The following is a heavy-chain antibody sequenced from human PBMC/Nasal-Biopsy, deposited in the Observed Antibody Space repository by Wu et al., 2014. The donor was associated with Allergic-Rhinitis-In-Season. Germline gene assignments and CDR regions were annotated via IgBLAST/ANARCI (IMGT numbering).Heavy chain of an antibody. CDR3: ASLYSDGWYVGD. CDR2: ISYSGST. Sequence: TLSLTCTVSGGFISDYFWNWIRQPPGKGLEWIGYISYSGSTNYNPSLKSRLTISMDTSKNQVSLTLKSVTAADTAVYYCASLYSDGWYVGDWGQ. D-gene: IGHD6-19*01. V-gene: IGHV4-59*12. J-gene: IGHJ1*01. CDR1: GGFISDYF.